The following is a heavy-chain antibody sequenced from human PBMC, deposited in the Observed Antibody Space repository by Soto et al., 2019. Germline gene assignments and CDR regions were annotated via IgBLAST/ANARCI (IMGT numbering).Heavy chain of an antibody. V-gene: IGHV1-18*04. J-gene: IGHJ3*02. CDR1: GYTFTNHE. D-gene: IGHD3-16*01. CDR2: INPYNANT. CDR3: ARDRVAGIWGDAFDI. Sequence: QVQLVQSGTEVKKPGASVKVSCKTSGYTFTNHEINWVRQAPGQGLEWMGWINPYNANTNYAQKLQGRVTMTTDTSTTTAYMDLRSLTSDDTAVYYCARDRVAGIWGDAFDIWGQGTVVTVSS.